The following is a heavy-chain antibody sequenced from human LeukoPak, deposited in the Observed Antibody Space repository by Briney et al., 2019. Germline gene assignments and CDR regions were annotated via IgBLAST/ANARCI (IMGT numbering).Heavy chain of an antibody. J-gene: IGHJ6*03. CDR3: AKDLGSLSLLLPYMDV. D-gene: IGHD3-16*01. Sequence: GGSLRLSCAASGFTFSNYGMHWVRQAPGKGLEWVAFIRYDGSDKYYADSVKGRFTISRDNSKNTLYLQMNSLRAEDTAVYYCAKDLGSLSLLLPYMDVWGKGTTVTVSS. CDR1: GFTFSNYG. CDR2: IRYDGSDK. V-gene: IGHV3-30*02.